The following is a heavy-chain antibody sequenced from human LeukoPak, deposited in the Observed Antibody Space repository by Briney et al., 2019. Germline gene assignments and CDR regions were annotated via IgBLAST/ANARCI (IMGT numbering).Heavy chain of an antibody. CDR3: ARHFYYDSSGLFGN. Sequence: SETLSLTCTVSGGSISGHYWSWIRQPPGKTLEWIGNIYYSGSTNYNPSLKSRVTLSVDTSRNQFSLKLSSVTAAETAVYYCARHFYYDSSGLFGNWGQGTLVTVSS. CDR2: IYYSGST. CDR1: GGSISGHY. D-gene: IGHD3-22*01. J-gene: IGHJ4*02. V-gene: IGHV4-59*08.